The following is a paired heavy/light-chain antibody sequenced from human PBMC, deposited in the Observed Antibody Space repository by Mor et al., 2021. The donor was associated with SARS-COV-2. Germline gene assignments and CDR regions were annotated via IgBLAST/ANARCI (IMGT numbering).Light chain of an antibody. CDR3: QQYYSTPYT. Sequence: DIVMTQSPDSLAVSLGERATINCKSSQSLLYSSNNKNFLAWYQQKPGQPPKLLIYWASTRESGVPDRFSGSGSGTDFTLTISSLQAEDVAVYYCQQYYSTPYTFGQGTKLEIK. J-gene: IGKJ2*01. V-gene: IGKV4-1*01. CDR1: QSLLYSSNNKNF. CDR2: WAS.
Heavy chain of an antibody. Sequence: QVQLQQWGAGLLKPSETLSLTCAVYGGSFSVNYWSWIRQPPGKGLEWIGEINHSGSTNYNPSLKSRVTISVDTSKNQFSLKLSSVTAADTAVYYCARLLPDCSGGGCYPRGFDPWGQGTLVTVSS. CDR2: INHSGST. CDR1: GGSFSVNY. CDR3: ARLLPDCSGGGCYPRGFDP. V-gene: IGHV4-34*01. D-gene: IGHD2-15*01. J-gene: IGHJ5*02.